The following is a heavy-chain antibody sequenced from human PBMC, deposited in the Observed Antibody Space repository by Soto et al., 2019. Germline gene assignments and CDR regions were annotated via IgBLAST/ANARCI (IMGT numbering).Heavy chain of an antibody. CDR3: TRDRCSGGSCYLGEDYYYGMDV. CDR2: IRSKAYGGTT. V-gene: IGHV3-49*03. Sequence: PGGSLRLSCTASGFTFGDYAMSWFRQAPGKGLEWVGFIRSKAYGGTTEYAASVKGRFTISRDDSKSIAYLQMNSLKTDDTALYYCTRDRCSGGSCYLGEDYYYGMDVGGQGTTVTVSS. CDR1: GFTFGDYA. J-gene: IGHJ6*02. D-gene: IGHD2-15*01.